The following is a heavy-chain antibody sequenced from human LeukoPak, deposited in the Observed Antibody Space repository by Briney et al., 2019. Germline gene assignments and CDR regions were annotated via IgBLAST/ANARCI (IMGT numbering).Heavy chain of an antibody. CDR3: ARVSVAGTGPDY. J-gene: IGHJ4*02. D-gene: IGHD6-13*01. CDR2: MSNSGHT. Sequence: SETLSLTCTVSGGFVSSGNYYWSWIRQPPGEGLEWIGFMSNSGHTDSNASLKSRVTISVDTSKNQFSLKLKSVTAADTAVYYCARVSVAGTGPDYWGQGTLVTVSS. V-gene: IGHV4-61*01. CDR1: GGFVSSGNYY.